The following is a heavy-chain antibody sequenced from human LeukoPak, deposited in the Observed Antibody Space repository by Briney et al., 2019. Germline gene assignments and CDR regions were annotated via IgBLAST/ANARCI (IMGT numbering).Heavy chain of an antibody. V-gene: IGHV3-15*01. Sequence: GGSLRLSCAASGFNVXNAWMSXVXQAPGXXXXXXXXXXSXIXXXXXXXXXXXXGRFTXSRDDSKNXLYLQINSLKIEDTAMYYCYTSITDYWGQGTLVTVSS. CDR1: GFNVXNAW. CDR2: XXSXIXXXXX. CDR3: YTSITDY. J-gene: IGHJ4*02. D-gene: IGHD2-21*01.